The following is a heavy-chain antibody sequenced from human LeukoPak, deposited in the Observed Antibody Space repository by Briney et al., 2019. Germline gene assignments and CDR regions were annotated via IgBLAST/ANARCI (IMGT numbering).Heavy chain of an antibody. D-gene: IGHD1-26*01. J-gene: IGHJ4*02. V-gene: IGHV5-51*01. CDR3: CRPRPPWDPFEC. CDR2: IYPGDSDT. Sequence: GESLKISCQGSGYSFTSYWIGWVRQTPGKGLEWMGIIYPGDSDTRYSPSFQGQVTISADKSITTAYLEWSSLKASDTAMYYCCRPRPPWDPFECWGQGTLVNGFS. CDR1: GYSFTSYW.